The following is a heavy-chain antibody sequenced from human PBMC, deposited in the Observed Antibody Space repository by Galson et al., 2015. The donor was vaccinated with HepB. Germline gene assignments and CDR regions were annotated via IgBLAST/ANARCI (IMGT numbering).Heavy chain of an antibody. CDR1: GFTFDDYT. Sequence: SLRLSCAASGFTFDDYTMHWVRQAPGKGLEWVSLISWDGGSTYYADSVKGRFTISRDNSKNSLYLQMNSLRTEDTALYYCAKDSGDYGALSPPDYWGQGTLVTVSS. CDR2: ISWDGGST. CDR3: AKDSGDYGALSPPDY. V-gene: IGHV3-43*01. J-gene: IGHJ4*02. D-gene: IGHD4-17*01.